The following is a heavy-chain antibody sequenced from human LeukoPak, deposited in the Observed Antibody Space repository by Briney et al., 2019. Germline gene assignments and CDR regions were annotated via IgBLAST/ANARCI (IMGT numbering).Heavy chain of an antibody. V-gene: IGHV1-18*04. CDR2: ISAYNGNT. J-gene: IGHJ6*04. CDR1: GYTFTSYG. CDR3: AREWGRKSVDESYYGMDV. Sequence: ASVKVSCKASGYTFTSYGISWVRQAPGQGLEWMGWISAYNGNTNYAQKLQGRVTMTTDTSTSTAYMELRSLRSDDTAVYHCAREWGRKSVDESYYGMDVWGKGTTVTVSS. D-gene: IGHD7-27*01.